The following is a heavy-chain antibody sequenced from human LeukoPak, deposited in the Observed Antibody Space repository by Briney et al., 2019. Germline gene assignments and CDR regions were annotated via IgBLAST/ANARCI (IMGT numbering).Heavy chain of an antibody. CDR2: IYTSGST. CDR1: GGSISSYY. D-gene: IGHD3-3*01. Sequence: SETLSLTCTVSGGSISSYYWSWIRQPAGKGLEWIGRIYTSGSTNYNPSLKSRVTMSVDTSKNQFSLKLSSVTAADTAVYYCARGQAYYDFWSGFRDAFDIWGQGTMVTVSS. CDR3: ARGQAYYDFWSGFRDAFDI. V-gene: IGHV4-4*07. J-gene: IGHJ3*02.